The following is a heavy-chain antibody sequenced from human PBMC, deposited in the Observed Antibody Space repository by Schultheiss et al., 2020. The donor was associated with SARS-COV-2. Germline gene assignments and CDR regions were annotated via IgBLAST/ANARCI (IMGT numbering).Heavy chain of an antibody. CDR3: AKDFETSTIASRPISYAMDV. Sequence: GGSLRLSCAAYGFTFRSYAMAWVRQPPGKGLEWVSAISTSAAVKTYADSVKGRFTISRDNSKSTVNLQINSLRAEDTAVYYCAKDFETSTIASRPISYAMDVWGQGTTVTVSS. CDR2: ISTSAAVK. J-gene: IGHJ6*02. V-gene: IGHV3-23*01. D-gene: IGHD6-6*01. CDR1: GFTFRSYA.